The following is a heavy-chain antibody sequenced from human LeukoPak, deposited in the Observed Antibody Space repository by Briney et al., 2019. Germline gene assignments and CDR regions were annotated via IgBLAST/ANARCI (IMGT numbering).Heavy chain of an antibody. CDR1: GGTFTSYA. CDR3: ARVSFCSGSSCYAGHDY. Sequence: SVKVSCKASGGTFTSYAISWVRQAPGQGLEWMGRIIPIFGTANYAQKFQGRVTITADKSTSTAYMELSSLRSEDTAVYYCARVSFCSGSSCYAGHDYGGQEPWSPCPQ. D-gene: IGHD2-15*01. J-gene: IGHJ4*01. CDR2: IIPIFGTA. V-gene: IGHV1-69*06.